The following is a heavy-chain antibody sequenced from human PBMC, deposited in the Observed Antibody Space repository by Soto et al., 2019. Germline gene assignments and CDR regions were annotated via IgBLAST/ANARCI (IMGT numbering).Heavy chain of an antibody. J-gene: IGHJ4*02. CDR3: ARGETQQQRDY. CDR2: IYPSGST. V-gene: IGHV4-4*02. Sequence: QVQLQESGPRLVKPSGTLSLICAVSGDSIRSDKWWSWVRQPPGKGLEWIGEIYPSGSTKYNPSLKSRVTISVDKTKNQFSLNVISVTDADTAVYYCARGETQQQRDYWGQGTLVTVSS. CDR1: GDSIRSDKW. D-gene: IGHD6-13*01.